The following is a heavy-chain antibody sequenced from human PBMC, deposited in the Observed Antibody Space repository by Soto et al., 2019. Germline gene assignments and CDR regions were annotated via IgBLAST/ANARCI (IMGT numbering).Heavy chain of an antibody. CDR3: ARGTDYGAGSYSPNWFDP. J-gene: IGHJ5*02. CDR2: INHSGST. D-gene: IGHD3-10*01. CDR1: GGSFSDYY. Sequence: PSETLCLPWAVYGGSFSDYYGSWIRQPPGKGLEWIGEINHSGSTNYNPSLKSRVTISVDTSKNQFSLKLSSVTAADTAVYYCARGTDYGAGSYSPNWFDPWGQGTLVTVSS. V-gene: IGHV4-34*01.